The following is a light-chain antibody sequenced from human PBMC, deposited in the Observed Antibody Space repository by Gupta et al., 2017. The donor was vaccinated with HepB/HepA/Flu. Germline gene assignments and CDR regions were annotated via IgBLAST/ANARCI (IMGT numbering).Light chain of an antibody. CDR1: QSVSSSY. CDR3: QHYGSSPWT. J-gene: IGKJ1*01. Sequence: EIVLTQSPGTLSLSPGERATLSCRASQSVSSSYLAWYQQKPGQAPRLLIYGASSRATGLPDRFSGSGSGTDFTLTISRLEAEDFAVYYCQHYGSSPWTFGQGTKVEIK. V-gene: IGKV3-20*01. CDR2: GAS.